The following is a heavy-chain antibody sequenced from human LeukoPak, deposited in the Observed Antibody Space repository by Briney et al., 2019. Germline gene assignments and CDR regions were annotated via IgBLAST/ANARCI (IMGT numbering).Heavy chain of an antibody. J-gene: IGHJ4*02. Sequence: PRGSLRLSCAASGFTFSSYEMTWVRQAPGKGLEWVSYISSSGRTKYYADSVKGRFTISRDNAKNSLYLQMNSLRAEDTAIYYCARGGTGYDLFDYWGQGTLVAVSS. CDR1: GFTFSSYE. CDR2: ISSSGRTK. V-gene: IGHV3-48*03. CDR3: ARGGTGYDLFDY. D-gene: IGHD5-12*01.